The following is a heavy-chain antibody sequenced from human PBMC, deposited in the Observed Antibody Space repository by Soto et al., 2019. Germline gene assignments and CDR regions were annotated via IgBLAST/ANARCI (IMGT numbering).Heavy chain of an antibody. CDR2: ISGSGDST. CDR1: GFTFSSYA. Sequence: EVQLLESGGGLVQPGGSLRLSCAASGFTFSSYAMSWVRQAPGKGLEWVSAISGSGDSTYYADSVKGRFTISRDNXRNTLKLQMNSLRAEDTAVYYCAKGGYSSGWYQVDWGQGTLVTVSS. V-gene: IGHV3-23*01. CDR3: AKGGYSSGWYQVD. J-gene: IGHJ4*02. D-gene: IGHD6-19*01.